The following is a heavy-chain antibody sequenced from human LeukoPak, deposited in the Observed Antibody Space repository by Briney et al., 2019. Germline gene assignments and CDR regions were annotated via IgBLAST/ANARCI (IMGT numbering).Heavy chain of an antibody. J-gene: IGHJ4*02. CDR2: ISAYNGNT. Sequence: ASVKVSCKASGYTFTSYGISWVRQAPGQGHEWMGWISAYNGNTNYAQKLQGRVTMTTDTSTSTAYMELRSLRSDDTAVYYCARAYCSGGSCYYHFDYWGQGTLVTVSS. CDR1: GYTFTSYG. D-gene: IGHD2-15*01. V-gene: IGHV1-18*01. CDR3: ARAYCSGGSCYYHFDY.